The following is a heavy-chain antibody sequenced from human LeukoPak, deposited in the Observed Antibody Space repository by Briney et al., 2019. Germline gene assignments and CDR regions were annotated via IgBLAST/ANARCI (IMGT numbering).Heavy chain of an antibody. CDR2: ISGSGGST. Sequence: PGGSLRLSCAASGFTFSSYAMSWVRQAPGKGLEWVSAISGSGGSTYYADSVKGRFTISRDNSKNTLYLQMNSLRAEDTAVYYCAKTRRGYSGYDSGDYWGQGTLVTVSS. D-gene: IGHD5-12*01. CDR1: GFTFSSYA. J-gene: IGHJ4*02. CDR3: AKTRRGYSGYDSGDY. V-gene: IGHV3-23*01.